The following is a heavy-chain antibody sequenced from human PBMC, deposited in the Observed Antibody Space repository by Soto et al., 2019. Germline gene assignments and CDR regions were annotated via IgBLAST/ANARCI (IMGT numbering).Heavy chain of an antibody. CDR2: IIPIFGTA. Sequence: QVQLVQSGAEVKKPGSSVKVSCKASGGTFSSYAISWVRQAPGQGLEWMGGIIPIFGTANYAQKFQGRVTITADESTSTAYMELSSLRSEDTAVYYCARRPITRVRGSSTDNWFDPWGQGTLVTVSA. CDR3: ARRPITRVRGSSTDNWFDP. D-gene: IGHD3-10*01. V-gene: IGHV1-69*01. J-gene: IGHJ5*02. CDR1: GGTFSSYA.